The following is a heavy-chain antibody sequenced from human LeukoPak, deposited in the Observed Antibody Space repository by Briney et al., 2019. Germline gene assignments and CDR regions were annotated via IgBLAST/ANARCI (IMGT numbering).Heavy chain of an antibody. J-gene: IGHJ4*02. CDR3: ARDLVGATIPLDY. D-gene: IGHD1-26*01. CDR1: GGSISSSSYY. CDR2: IYYSRST. V-gene: IGHV4-39*07. Sequence: SETLSLTCTVSGGSISSSSYYWGWIRQPPGKGLEWIGSIYYSRSTYYNPSLKSRVTISVDTSKNQFSLKLSSVTAADTAVYYCARDLVGATIPLDYWGQGTLVTVSS.